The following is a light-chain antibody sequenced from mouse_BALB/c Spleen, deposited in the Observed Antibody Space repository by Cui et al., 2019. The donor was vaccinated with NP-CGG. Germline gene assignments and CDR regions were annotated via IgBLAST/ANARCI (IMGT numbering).Light chain of an antibody. Sequence: QAVVTQESALTTSPGETVTLTYRSSTGAVTTSNYANWVQEKPDHLFTGLIGGTNNRAPGVPARFSGSLIGDKAALTITGAQTEDEAIYFCALWYGNHWVFGGGTKLTVL. CDR3: ALWYGNHWV. V-gene: IGLV1*01. CDR2: GTN. J-gene: IGLJ1*01. CDR1: TGAVTTSNY.